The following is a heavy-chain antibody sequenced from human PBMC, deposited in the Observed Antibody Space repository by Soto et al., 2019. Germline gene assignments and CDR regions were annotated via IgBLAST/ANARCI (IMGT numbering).Heavy chain of an antibody. CDR3: ARDLEYYYDSSGHGSDY. Sequence: AASVKVSCKASGYTFTGYYMHWVRQAPGQGLEWMGWINPNSGGTNYAQKFQGRVTMTRDTSISTAYMELSRLRSDDTAVYYCARDLEYYYDSSGHGSDYWGQGTLVTVSS. V-gene: IGHV1-2*02. D-gene: IGHD3-22*01. J-gene: IGHJ4*02. CDR2: INPNSGGT. CDR1: GYTFTGYY.